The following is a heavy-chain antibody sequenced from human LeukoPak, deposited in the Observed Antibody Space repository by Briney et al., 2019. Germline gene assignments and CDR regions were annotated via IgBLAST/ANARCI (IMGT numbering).Heavy chain of an antibody. D-gene: IGHD3-3*01. CDR3: ARESVFGVVIEYYFDY. Sequence: PSETLSLTCTVSGGSINNYYWTWIRQPAGKGLEWIGRIYTSGSTNYNPSLKSRVTISVDTSKNQFSLKLSSVTAADTAVYYCARESVFGVVIEYYFDYWGQGTLVTVSS. J-gene: IGHJ4*02. CDR2: IYTSGST. V-gene: IGHV4-4*07. CDR1: GGSINNYY.